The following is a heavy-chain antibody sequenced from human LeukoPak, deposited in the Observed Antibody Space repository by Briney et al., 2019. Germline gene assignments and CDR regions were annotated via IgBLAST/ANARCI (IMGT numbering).Heavy chain of an antibody. J-gene: IGHJ3*02. V-gene: IGHV4-59*12. CDR1: NGSITNYY. CDR2: IYYSGNT. D-gene: IGHD3-9*01. CDR3: ARGRLTIFI. Sequence: PSETLSLTCTVSNGSITNYYWNWIRQPPGKGLEWLGYIYYSGNTNYNPSLKSRVTISVDTSKNQFSLKLSSVTAADTAVYYCARGRLTIFIWGQGTMVTVSS.